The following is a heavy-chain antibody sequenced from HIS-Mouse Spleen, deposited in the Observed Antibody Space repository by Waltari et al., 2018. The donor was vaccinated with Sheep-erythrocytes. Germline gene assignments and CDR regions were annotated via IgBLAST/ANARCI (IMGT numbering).Heavy chain of an antibody. CDR2: IIPILGIA. D-gene: IGHD5-12*01. V-gene: IGHV1-69*04. CDR1: GGTFSSYA. CDR3: ASAGVVATIRGDAFDI. J-gene: IGHJ3*02. Sequence: QVQLVQSGAEVKKPGSSVKVSCKASGGTFSSYAISWVRQAPGQGLEWMGRIIPILGIANYAQKFQGRVTITADKSTSTAYMELSSLRSEDTAVYYCASAGVVATIRGDAFDIWGQGTMVTVSS.